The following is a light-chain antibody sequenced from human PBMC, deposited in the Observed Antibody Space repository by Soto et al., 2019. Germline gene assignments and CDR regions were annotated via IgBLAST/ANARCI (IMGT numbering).Light chain of an antibody. J-gene: IGLJ2*01. CDR3: QSYDSSNVV. CDR1: SGSIASNY. V-gene: IGLV6-57*04. Sequence: NFMLTQPHSVSESPGKTVTISCTHSSGSIASNYVQWYQQRPGSAPTTVIFEHNQRPSGVPDRFSGSIDSSSNSASLTISGLKTEDEADYYCQSYDSSNVVFGGGTKLTVL. CDR2: EHN.